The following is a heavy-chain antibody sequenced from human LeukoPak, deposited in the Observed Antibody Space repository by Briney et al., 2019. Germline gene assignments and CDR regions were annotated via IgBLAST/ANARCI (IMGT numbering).Heavy chain of an antibody. CDR3: AKSIGYSYGYFDY. V-gene: IGHV3-23*01. CDR2: ISGSGGST. J-gene: IGHJ4*02. Sequence: GRSLRLSCAASGFTFSSYGMHWVRQAPGKGLEWVSAISGSGGSTYYADSVKGRFTISRDNSKNTLYLQMNSLRAEDTAVYYCAKSIGYSYGYFDYWGQGTLVTVSS. D-gene: IGHD5-18*01. CDR1: GFTFSSYG.